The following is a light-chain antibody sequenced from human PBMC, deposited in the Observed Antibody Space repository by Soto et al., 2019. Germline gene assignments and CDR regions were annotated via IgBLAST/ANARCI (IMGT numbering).Light chain of an antibody. CDR3: CSYAGTYTV. V-gene: IGLV2-11*01. J-gene: IGLJ3*02. CDR2: DVS. Sequence: QSALTQPRSVSGSPGQSVTISCTGTSSDVGGYNFVSWYQHHPGKVPKLMIYDVSMRPSGVPDRFSGSKSGNTASLTISGLQSEDEADYYCCSYAGTYTVFGGGTKLTVL. CDR1: SSDVGGYNF.